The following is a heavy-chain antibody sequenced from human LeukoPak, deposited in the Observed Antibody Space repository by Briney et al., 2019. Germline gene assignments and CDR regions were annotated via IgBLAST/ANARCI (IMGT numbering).Heavy chain of an antibody. CDR2: IIPILGVA. J-gene: IGHJ4*02. V-gene: IGHV1-69*04. Sequence: GASVKVSCKASGGTFSTYAITWVRQAPGQGLEWMGRIIPILGVANYAQKFQGRVTITADKSTSTAYVELSSLRSEDTAVYYCARGYCSGGSCYRIDYWGQGTLVTVSS. CDR3: ARGYCSGGSCYRIDY. CDR1: GGTFSTYA. D-gene: IGHD2-15*01.